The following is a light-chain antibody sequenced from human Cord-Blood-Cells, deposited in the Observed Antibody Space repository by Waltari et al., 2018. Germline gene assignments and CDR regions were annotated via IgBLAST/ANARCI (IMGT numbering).Light chain of an antibody. CDR3: QQYNNWPSWT. V-gene: IGKV3-15*01. Sequence: EIVLTQSPATLSLSPGERATLPCGASQSVSSSYLAWYQQKPGLAPRLLIYGASTRATGIPARFSGSGSGTEFTLTISSLQSEDFAVYYCQQYNNWPSWTFGQGTKVEIK. CDR1: QSVSSSY. J-gene: IGKJ1*01. CDR2: GAS.